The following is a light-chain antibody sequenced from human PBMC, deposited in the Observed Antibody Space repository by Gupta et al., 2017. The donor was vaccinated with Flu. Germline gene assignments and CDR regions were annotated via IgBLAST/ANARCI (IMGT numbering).Light chain of an antibody. Sequence: SSVLSPPPSFSVAPGQTARITCGGNNIGSKNVHWYQQKPGQAPVLVVYDDSDRPSGIPERFSGSNSGNTATLTISRVEAGDEADYYCHVWDSSSDHGVFGTGTKVTVL. CDR2: DDS. V-gene: IGLV3-21*02. CDR1: NIGSKN. CDR3: HVWDSSSDHGV. J-gene: IGLJ1*01.